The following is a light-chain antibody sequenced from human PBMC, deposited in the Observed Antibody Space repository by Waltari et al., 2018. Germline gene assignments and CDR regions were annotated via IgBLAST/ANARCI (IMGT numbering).Light chain of an antibody. CDR3: QQYNRWPPIT. CDR1: QSITTN. J-gene: IGKJ5*01. V-gene: IGKV3-15*01. Sequence: EVVMTQSPATLSLSPGERAPLSCRASQSITTNLAWYQHKPGQAPRLLIYDASTRATSVPARFSGSGSGTEFTLTISSLQSEDFAVYYCQQYNRWPPITFGQGTRLAIK. CDR2: DAS.